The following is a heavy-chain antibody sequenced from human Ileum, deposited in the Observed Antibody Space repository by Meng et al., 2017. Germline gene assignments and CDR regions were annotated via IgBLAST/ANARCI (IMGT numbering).Heavy chain of an antibody. CDR3: ARHGGYSQDF. CDR2: VSHSGSA. CDR1: SGSISSNTY. D-gene: IGHD4-23*01. J-gene: IGHJ4*02. Sequence: QVPLQESRPGLVTPSGPLSLTCAVSSGSISSNTYRSWVRQPPGKGLEWIGQVSHSGSAYYNPSLKSRVTMSVDKSKSQFSLMLTSVTAADTAIYYCARHGGYSQDFWGQGTLVTVSS. V-gene: IGHV4-4*02.